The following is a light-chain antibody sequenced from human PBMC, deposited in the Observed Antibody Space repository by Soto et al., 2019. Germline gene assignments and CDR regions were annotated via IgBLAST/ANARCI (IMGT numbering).Light chain of an antibody. Sequence: QSALTQPPSASGSPGQSVAISCTGSSCDIGGYNYVSWYQHHPGKAPKLIIYEVTKRPSGVPDRFSGSKSGDTASLTVSGLQPEDEADYFCSSYAGSNNLGVFGGGTKLTVL. CDR2: EVT. J-gene: IGLJ2*01. CDR3: SSYAGSNNLGV. CDR1: SCDIGGYNY. V-gene: IGLV2-8*01.